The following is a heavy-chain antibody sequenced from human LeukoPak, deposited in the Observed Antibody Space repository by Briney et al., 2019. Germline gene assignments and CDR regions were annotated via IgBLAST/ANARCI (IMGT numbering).Heavy chain of an antibody. J-gene: IGHJ4*02. Sequence: PGGSLRLSCAASGFTFSTHGMSWVRQAPGKGLEWLTVISYDGSNTYYSDSVKGRFTISRDDSKNTLYLQMNSLRPEDTAIYYCAKDLLPGRVVVDCGFDWGQGTLVTVSS. D-gene: IGHD2-15*01. V-gene: IGHV3-30*18. CDR3: AKDLLPGRVVVDCGFD. CDR1: GFTFSTHG. CDR2: ISYDGSNT.